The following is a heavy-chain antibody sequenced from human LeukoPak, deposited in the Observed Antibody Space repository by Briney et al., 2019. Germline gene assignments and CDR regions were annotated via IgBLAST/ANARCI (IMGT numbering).Heavy chain of an antibody. V-gene: IGHV4-59*01. CDR2: IYYSGST. D-gene: IGHD2-15*01. Sequence: SETLSLTCTVSGGSISSYYWSWIRQPPGKGLEWIGYIYYSGSTNYNPSLKSRVTISVDTPKNQFSLKVSSVTAADTAVYYCARGHSGTFDYWGQGTLVSVSS. CDR1: GGSISSYY. J-gene: IGHJ4*02. CDR3: ARGHSGTFDY.